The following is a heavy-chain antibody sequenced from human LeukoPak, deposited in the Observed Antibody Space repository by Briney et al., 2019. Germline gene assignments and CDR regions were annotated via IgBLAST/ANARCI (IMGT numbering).Heavy chain of an antibody. D-gene: IGHD1-26*01. Sequence: ASVKVSCKVSGYTLTELSMHWVRQAPGKGLEWMGGFDPEDGETIYAQKFQGRVTMTEDTSTDTAYMELSSLRSEDTAVYYCATPLHCGSYCRTFDIWGQGTMVTVSS. V-gene: IGHV1-24*01. CDR2: FDPEDGET. CDR3: ATPLHCGSYCRTFDI. J-gene: IGHJ3*02. CDR1: GYTLTELS.